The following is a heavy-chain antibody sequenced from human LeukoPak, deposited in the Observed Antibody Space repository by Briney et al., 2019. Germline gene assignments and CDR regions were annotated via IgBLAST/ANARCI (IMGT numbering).Heavy chain of an antibody. CDR1: GITLSNYG. D-gene: IGHD3-22*01. CDR2: ISDSGGST. V-gene: IGHV3-23*01. Sequence: PGGSLRLSCAASGITLSNYGMSWVRQAPGKGLEWVAGISDSGGSTNYADSVKGRFTISRDSPKNTLYLQMTSLRAEDTAVYFCAKRGVVIRVILVGFHKEAYYFDSWGQGALVTVSS. J-gene: IGHJ4*02. CDR3: AKRGVVIRVILVGFHKEAYYFDS.